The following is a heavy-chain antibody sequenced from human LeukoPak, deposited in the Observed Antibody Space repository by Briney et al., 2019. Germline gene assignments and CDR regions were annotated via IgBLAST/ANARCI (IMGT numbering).Heavy chain of an antibody. D-gene: IGHD6-13*01. CDR3: ARGHSSSWWAFDY. CDR2: MNPNSGNT. CDR1: GYTFTSYD. J-gene: IGHJ4*02. V-gene: IGHV1-8*01. Sequence: GASVKVSCKASGYTFTSYDINWVRQAAGQGREWMGWMNPNSGNTGYAQKFQGRVTMTRNTSISTAYMELSSLRSEDTAVYYCARGHSSSWWAFDYWGQGTLVTVPS.